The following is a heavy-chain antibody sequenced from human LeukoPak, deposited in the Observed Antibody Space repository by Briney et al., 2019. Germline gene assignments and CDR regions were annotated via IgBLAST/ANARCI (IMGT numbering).Heavy chain of an antibody. V-gene: IGHV1-8*01. CDR3: ARVRSSRHWFDS. J-gene: IGHJ5*01. Sequence: ASVKVSCKASGYTFTSYDINWVRQATGQGLEWMGWMNPNSGNTGYAQKFQGRVTMTRNTSISTAYMELSSLRSEDTAVYYCARVRSSRHWFDSWGQGTLVTVSS. CDR1: GYTFTSYD. CDR2: MNPNSGNT. D-gene: IGHD3-10*01.